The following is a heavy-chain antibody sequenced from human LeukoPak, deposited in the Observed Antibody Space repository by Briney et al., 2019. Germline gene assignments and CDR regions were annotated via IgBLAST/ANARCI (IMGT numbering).Heavy chain of an antibody. CDR1: GFTFSSYA. V-gene: IGHV3-23*01. CDR2: ISGSGGST. J-gene: IGHJ5*02. CDR3: AKDRTIFGVVPSEFDP. D-gene: IGHD3-3*01. Sequence: GGSLRLSCAASGFTFSSYAMSWVRQAPGKGLEWVSAISGSGGSTYYADSVKGRFTISRDNSKNTLYLQTNSLRAEDTALYYCAKDRTIFGVVPSEFDPWGQGTLVTVSS.